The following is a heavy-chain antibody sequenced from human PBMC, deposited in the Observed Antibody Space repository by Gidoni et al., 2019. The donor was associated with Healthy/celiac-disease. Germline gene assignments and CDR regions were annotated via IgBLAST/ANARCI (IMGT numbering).Heavy chain of an antibody. D-gene: IGHD6-19*01. J-gene: IGHJ5*02. CDR2: IRYDGSNK. V-gene: IGHV3-30*02. CDR1: GFTFSSYG. Sequence: QVQLVESGGGVVQPGGSLRLSCAASGFTFSSYGMHWVRQAPGKGLEWVAFIRYDGSNKYYADSVKGRFTISRDNSKNTLYLQMNSLRAEDTAVYYCAKDGIAVAGRGWFDPWGQGTLVTVSS. CDR3: AKDGIAVAGRGWFDP.